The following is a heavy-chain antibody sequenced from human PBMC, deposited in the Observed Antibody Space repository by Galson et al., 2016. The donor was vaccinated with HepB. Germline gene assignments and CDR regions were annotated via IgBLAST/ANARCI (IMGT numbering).Heavy chain of an antibody. CDR1: GYSFTNYG. CDR3: ARDGVAAGTTDF. V-gene: IGHV1-18*04. D-gene: IGHD1-1*01. J-gene: IGHJ4*02. Sequence: SVKVSCKASGYSFTNYGITWVRQAPGQGLEWLGWISSNDGRTKITEKLQGRVSMTTDTYTATAYMELRSLTSGATAMYYCARDGVAAGTTDFWGQGTLVTVSS. CDR2: ISSNDGRT.